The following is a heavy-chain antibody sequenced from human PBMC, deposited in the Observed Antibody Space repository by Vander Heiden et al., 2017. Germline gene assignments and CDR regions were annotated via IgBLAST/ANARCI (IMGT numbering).Heavy chain of an antibody. CDR3: AREQWRDREYFQH. V-gene: IGHV1-46*03. J-gene: IGHJ1*01. D-gene: IGHD6-19*01. CDR2: INPSGGST. Sequence: QVQLVQSGAAVKKPGASVKVSCTASGYTFPSYYMHWVRPAPGQGLGWMGIINPSGGSTSYEQKFQGRVTMTRDTSTSTVYMELSSLRSEDTAVYYCAREQWRDREYFQHWGQGTLVTVSS. CDR1: GYTFPSYY.